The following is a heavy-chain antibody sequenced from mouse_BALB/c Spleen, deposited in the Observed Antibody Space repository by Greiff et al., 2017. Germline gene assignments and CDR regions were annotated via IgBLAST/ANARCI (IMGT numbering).Heavy chain of an antibody. J-gene: IGHJ3*01. D-gene: IGHD2-1*01. Sequence: VQLQQSGAELMKPGASVKISCKATGYTFSSYWIEWVKQRPGHGLEWIGEILPGSGSTNYNEKFKGKATLTADKSSSTAYMQLSSLTSEDSAVYFCARAGGNSAWFAYWGQGTLVTVSA. V-gene: IGHV1-9*01. CDR3: ARAGGNSAWFAY. CDR2: ILPGSGST. CDR1: GYTFSSYW.